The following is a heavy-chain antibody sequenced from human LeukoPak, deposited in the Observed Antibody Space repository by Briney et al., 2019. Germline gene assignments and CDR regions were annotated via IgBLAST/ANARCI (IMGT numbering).Heavy chain of an antibody. D-gene: IGHD3-3*01. V-gene: IGHV5-51*01. CDR2: TYPGDANT. CDR1: GYSFTAYW. CDR3: VRHPQWSGCSHFDY. J-gene: IGHJ4*02. Sequence: GESLKISCKVSGYSFTAYWMGWVRQMPGMGLVWVAITYPGDANTIYSPSSQGQGTISADQSISTAYLQWNSLRASDTAMYFCVRHPQWSGCSHFDYWGQGALVTVS.